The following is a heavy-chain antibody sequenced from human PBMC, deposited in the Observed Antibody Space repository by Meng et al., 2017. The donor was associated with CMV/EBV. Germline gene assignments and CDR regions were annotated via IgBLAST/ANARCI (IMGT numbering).Heavy chain of an antibody. CDR2: INPNSGGT. D-gene: IGHD6-13*01. V-gene: IGHV1-2*02. Sequence: ASVQVSCKASGYTFTGYYMDWVRQAPGQGLEWMGWINPNSGGTNYAQKFQGRVTMTRDTSISTAYMELSRLGSDDTAVYYCARGWYSSSWYANSWFHPWGQGTLVTVSS. CDR1: GYTFTGYY. J-gene: IGHJ5*02. CDR3: ARGWYSSSWYANSWFHP.